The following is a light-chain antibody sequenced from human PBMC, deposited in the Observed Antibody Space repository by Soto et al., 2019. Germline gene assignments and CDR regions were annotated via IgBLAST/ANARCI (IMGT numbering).Light chain of an antibody. J-gene: IGKJ3*01. CDR3: QQYEGSLFT. V-gene: IGKV3-20*01. CDR2: GAS. Sequence: DIVMTQSPATLSVSPGDRATLSCRASQSVSSRYVAWYQQKPGQAPRLLIYGASTRDVGIPDRVSGSGAGTDFTLTITRLEPEDFAVYYCQQYEGSLFTFGPGTKVDIK. CDR1: QSVSSRY.